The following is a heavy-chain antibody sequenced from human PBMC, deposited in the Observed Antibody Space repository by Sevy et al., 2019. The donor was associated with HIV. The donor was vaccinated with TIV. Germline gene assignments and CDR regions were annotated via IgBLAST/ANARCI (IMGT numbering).Heavy chain of an antibody. V-gene: IGHV3-48*01. CDR2: ISGTSQTI. CDR1: GFSFSTYS. Sequence: GGSLRLSCGAAGFSFSTYSLNWVRQAPGKGLEWISYISGTSQTIYYADIVKGRFTISRDNAKNSLYLQMNSLGAEDTAIYYCARVPLYDDPWYCDHWGQGSLVTVSS. CDR3: ARVPLYDDPWYCDH. D-gene: IGHD2-15*01. J-gene: IGHJ4*02.